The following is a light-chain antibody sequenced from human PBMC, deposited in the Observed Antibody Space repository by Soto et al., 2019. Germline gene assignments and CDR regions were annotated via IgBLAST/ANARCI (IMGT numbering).Light chain of an antibody. CDR1: QSVGRNF. V-gene: IGKV3-20*01. CDR3: HQYAASPLT. J-gene: IGKJ4*01. CDR2: DAS. Sequence: EIVLTQSTGTLSLSPGERATLSCRASQSVGRNFLAWFQQKPGQAPRLLIYDASSRATGIPDRFSGSGSGTDFTLTISRLEPEDFAVFYCHQYAASPLTFGGGTKVEIK.